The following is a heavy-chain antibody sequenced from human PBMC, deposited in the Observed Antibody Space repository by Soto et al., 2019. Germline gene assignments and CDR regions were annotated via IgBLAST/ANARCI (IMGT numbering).Heavy chain of an antibody. CDR3: ARRYGGNFDY. Sequence: QVQLQESRPGLVKPSETLSLTCTVSGGSISSYYWSWIRQPPGKGLEWIGYIYYSGSTNYNPSLKSRVTISVDTSKNQFSLKLSSVTAADTAVYYCARRYGGNFDYWGQGTLVTVSS. D-gene: IGHD3-16*01. CDR1: GGSISSYY. CDR2: IYYSGST. J-gene: IGHJ4*02. V-gene: IGHV4-59*01.